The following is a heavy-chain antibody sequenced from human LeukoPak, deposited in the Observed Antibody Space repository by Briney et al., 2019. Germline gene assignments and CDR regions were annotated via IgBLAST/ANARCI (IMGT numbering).Heavy chain of an antibody. CDR1: GGSISGYY. D-gene: IGHD5-12*01. V-gene: IGHV4-59*01. J-gene: IGHJ4*02. Sequence: PSETLSLTCTVSGGSISGYYWNWIRQPPGKGLEWIGYISYSGTTNYNPSLKSRVTISVDTSKKQFSLKLTSATAADTAVYYCARGDDYKSTLFDYWGQGTLVTVSS. CDR3: ARGDDYKSTLFDY. CDR2: ISYSGTT.